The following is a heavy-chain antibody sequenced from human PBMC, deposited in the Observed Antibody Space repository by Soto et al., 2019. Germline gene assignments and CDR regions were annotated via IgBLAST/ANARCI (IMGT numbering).Heavy chain of an antibody. Sequence: QVQLVQSGAEVKKPGSSVKVSCKASGGTFSSYAISWVRQAPGQGLEWMGGIIPIFGTANYAQKFQGRVTITADESTSTAYMEVSSLRSEDTAVYYWARGWGDVVVVVAATQDWFDPWGQGTLVTVSS. D-gene: IGHD2-15*01. CDR3: ARGWGDVVVVVAATQDWFDP. CDR2: IIPIFGTA. CDR1: GGTFSSYA. J-gene: IGHJ5*02. V-gene: IGHV1-69*12.